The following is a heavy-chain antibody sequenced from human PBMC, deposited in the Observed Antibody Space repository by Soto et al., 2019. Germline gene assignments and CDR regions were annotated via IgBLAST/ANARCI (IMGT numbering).Heavy chain of an antibody. CDR2: TRNKANSYTT. V-gene: IGHV3-72*01. CDR1: GFIFSDHY. J-gene: IGHJ4*02. CDR3: VRAISSRGWYDFDY. D-gene: IGHD6-13*01. Sequence: GGSLRLSCAASGFIFSDHYMDWVRQAPGKGLEWVGRTRNKANSYTTEYAASVKGRFTISRDGSKNSLYLQMNGLITDDTAVYYCVRAISSRGWYDFDYWGQGTLVTVSS.